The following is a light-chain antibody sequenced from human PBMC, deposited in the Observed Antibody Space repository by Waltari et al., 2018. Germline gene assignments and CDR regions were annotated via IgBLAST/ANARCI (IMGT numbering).Light chain of an antibody. J-gene: IGKJ1*01. CDR3: QQRSNWPTT. CDR2: DAS. CDR1: QSVSSY. Sequence: EIVLTQSPATLSLSPGERATLSCRASQSVSSYLAWYQQKPGQAPRLHIYDASNRATGIPARFSCSGSGTDFTLTISSLEPEDFAVYYCQQRSNWPTTFGQGTKVEIK. V-gene: IGKV3-11*01.